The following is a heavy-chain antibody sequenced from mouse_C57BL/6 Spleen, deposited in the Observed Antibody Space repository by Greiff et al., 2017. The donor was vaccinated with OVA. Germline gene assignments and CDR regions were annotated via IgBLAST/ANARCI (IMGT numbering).Heavy chain of an antibody. CDR2: IHPNSGST. Sequence: QVQLQQPGAELVKPGASVKLSCKASGYTFTSYWMHWVKQRPGQGLEWIGMIHPNSGSTNYNEKFKSKATLTVDKSSSTAYMQLSSLTSDDAAVYYCAREGVRGYFDYWGQGTTLTVSS. CDR1: GYTFTSYW. J-gene: IGHJ2*01. V-gene: IGHV1-64*01. CDR3: AREGVRGYFDY.